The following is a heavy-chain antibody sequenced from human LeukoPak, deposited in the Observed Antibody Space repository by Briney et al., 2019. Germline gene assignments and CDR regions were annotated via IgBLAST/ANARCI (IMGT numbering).Heavy chain of an antibody. J-gene: IGHJ4*02. Sequence: GGSLRLSCAVSGLTLSNVWMNWVRQAPGKGLEWVGRIRSRGDGGITDFAAPVKGRFTISRDDSKNTLYLQMNSLTSEDTALYYCTQGSGQYFTYWGQGTLVTVSS. D-gene: IGHD3-22*01. CDR1: GLTLSNVW. V-gene: IGHV3-15*07. CDR2: IRSRGDGGIT. CDR3: TQGSGQYFTY.